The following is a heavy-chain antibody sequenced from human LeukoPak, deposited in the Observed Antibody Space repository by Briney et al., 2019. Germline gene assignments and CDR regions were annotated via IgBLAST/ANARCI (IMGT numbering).Heavy chain of an antibody. Sequence: SGTLSLTCDVSGGSISSSDWWNWVRQTPEKGLEWIGEVHHSGTTNYNPSLKSRVTISVDKSKNQFSLRLRSVTAADTAVYYCTRDLERLVGATTGDWAFDIWGQGTMVTVSS. CDR2: VHHSGTT. CDR3: TRDLERLVGATTGDWAFDI. V-gene: IGHV4-4*02. J-gene: IGHJ3*02. CDR1: GGSISSSDW. D-gene: IGHD1-26*01.